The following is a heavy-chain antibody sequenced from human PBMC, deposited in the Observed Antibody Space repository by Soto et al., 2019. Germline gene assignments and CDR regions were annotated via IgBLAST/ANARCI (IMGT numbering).Heavy chain of an antibody. CDR1: GGTFSSYT. CDR2: IIPILGIA. CDR3: AADGYSYDSSYAFDI. Sequence: EASVKVSCKASGGTFSSYTISWVRQAPGQGLEWMGRIIPILGIANYAQKFQGRVTITADKSTSTAYMDLSSLRSEDTAVYYCAADGYSYDSSYAFDIWGQGTTVTVSS. J-gene: IGHJ3*02. V-gene: IGHV1-69*02. D-gene: IGHD3-22*01.